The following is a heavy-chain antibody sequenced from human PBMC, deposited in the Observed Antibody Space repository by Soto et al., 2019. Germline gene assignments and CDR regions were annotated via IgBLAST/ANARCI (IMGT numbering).Heavy chain of an antibody. CDR2: IYYSGST. Sequence: HTCTVSGGSISYYYWGWIRQPPGKGLEWIGYIYYSGSTNYNPSLKSRVTISVDTSKNQFSLKLSSVTAADTAVYYCAREGYDYGDYTPVYWGQGTLVTVSS. D-gene: IGHD4-17*01. J-gene: IGHJ4*02. CDR1: GGSISYYY. CDR3: AREGYDYGDYTPVY. V-gene: IGHV4-59*01.